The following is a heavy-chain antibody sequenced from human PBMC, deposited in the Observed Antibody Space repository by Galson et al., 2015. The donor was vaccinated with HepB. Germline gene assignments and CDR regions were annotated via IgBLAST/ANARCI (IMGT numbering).Heavy chain of an antibody. Sequence: SLRLSCAASGFTFSGSAMHWVRQASGKGLEWVGRIRSKANSYATAYAASVKGRFTISRDDSKNTAYLQMNSLKTEDTAVYYCTRLDIVVVPAAMRGYYYYMDVWGKGTTVTVSS. J-gene: IGHJ6*03. V-gene: IGHV3-73*01. D-gene: IGHD2-2*03. CDR2: IRSKANSYAT. CDR1: GFTFSGSA. CDR3: TRLDIVVVPAAMRGYYYYMDV.